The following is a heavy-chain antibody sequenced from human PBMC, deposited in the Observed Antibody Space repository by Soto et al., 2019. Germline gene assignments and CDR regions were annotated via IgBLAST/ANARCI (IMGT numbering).Heavy chain of an antibody. CDR1: GFTFDNYG. Sequence: GGSLRLSCVASGFTFDNYGMHWVRQAPGKGLEWVALVSYNGRKEYYADSVKGRFSISRDNSKNTLYVQMNTLRDEDTALYYCAKDSLRGEVPAALNFDDWGRGTLVTSPQ. V-gene: IGHV3-30*18. CDR2: VSYNGRKE. D-gene: IGHD2-2*01. J-gene: IGHJ4*02. CDR3: AKDSLRGEVPAALNFDD.